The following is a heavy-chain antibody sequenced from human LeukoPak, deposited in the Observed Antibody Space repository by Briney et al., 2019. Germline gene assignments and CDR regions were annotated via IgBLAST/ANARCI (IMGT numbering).Heavy chain of an antibody. V-gene: IGHV4-59*01. CDR2: ILYSGTTT. J-gene: IGHJ4*02. Sequence: SETLSLTCTVSGGSISPYYWSWIRQTPGKGLEWIGYILYSGTTTNYNPSLKSRLTISVDASKSQFSLNLSSMTAADTAVYYCARGGSRFDYWGQGTLVTVSS. D-gene: IGHD1-26*01. CDR3: ARGGSRFDY. CDR1: GGSISPYY.